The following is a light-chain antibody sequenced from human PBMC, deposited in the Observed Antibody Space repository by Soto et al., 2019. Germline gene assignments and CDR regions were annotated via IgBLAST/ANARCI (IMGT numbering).Light chain of an antibody. CDR2: GAS. J-gene: IGKJ1*01. Sequence: DIALAHSPGTMCLSPEVRATLSSRAIQSVISSYLAWYKQKPGKAPRLLIYGASSRATGIPDRFRGSGSGTDFTLTISRLEPEDFAVYYCQQCGSSPHTFGQGTKVDIK. CDR1: QSVISSY. CDR3: QQCGSSPHT. V-gene: IGKV3-20*01.